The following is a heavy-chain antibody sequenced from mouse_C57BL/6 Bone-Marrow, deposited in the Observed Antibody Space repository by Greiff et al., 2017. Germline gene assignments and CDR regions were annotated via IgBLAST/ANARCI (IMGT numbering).Heavy chain of an antibody. CDR1: GFTFSSYG. CDR2: ISSGGSYT. V-gene: IGHV5-6*01. Sequence: EVQGVESGGDLVKPGGSLKLSCAASGFTFSSYGMSWVRQTPDKRLEWVATISSGGSYTYYPDSVKGRFTISRDNAKNTLYLQMSSLKSEDTAMYYCARQSNWNYYAMDYWGQGTSVTVSS. J-gene: IGHJ4*01. D-gene: IGHD4-1*02. CDR3: ARQSNWNYYAMDY.